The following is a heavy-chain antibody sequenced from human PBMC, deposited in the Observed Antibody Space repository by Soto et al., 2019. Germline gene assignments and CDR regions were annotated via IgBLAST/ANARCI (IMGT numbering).Heavy chain of an antibody. CDR1: GFTFSSYS. CDR3: ARVYRLYYDSSGYSGPFDY. V-gene: IGHV3-48*02. D-gene: IGHD3-22*01. Sequence: PGGSLRLSCAASGFTFSSYSMNWVRQAPGKGLEWVSYISSSSSTIYYADSVKGRFTISRDNAKNSLYLQMDSLRDEDTAVYYCARVYRLYYDSSGYSGPFDYWGQGTLVPVSS. CDR2: ISSSSSTI. J-gene: IGHJ4*02.